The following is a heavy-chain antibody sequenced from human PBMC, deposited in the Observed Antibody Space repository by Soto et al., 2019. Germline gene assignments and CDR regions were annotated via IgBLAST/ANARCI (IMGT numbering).Heavy chain of an antibody. D-gene: IGHD6-19*01. CDR3: AGGRYSSGWLQGWFDP. CDR1: GGTFSSYA. Sequence: ASVKVSCKASGGTFSSYAISWVRQAPGQGLEWMGGIIPIFGTANYAQKFQGRVTITADESTSTAYMELSSLRSEDTAVYYCAGGRYSSGWLQGWFDPWGQGTLVTVSS. CDR2: IIPIFGTA. V-gene: IGHV1-69*13. J-gene: IGHJ5*02.